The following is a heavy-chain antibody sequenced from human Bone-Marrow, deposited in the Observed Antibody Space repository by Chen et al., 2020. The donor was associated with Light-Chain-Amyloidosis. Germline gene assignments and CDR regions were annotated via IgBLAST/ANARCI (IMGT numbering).Heavy chain of an antibody. Sequence: EVQLEQSGPEMKKPGESLKISCKGSGYTFPNYWIGWVRQMPGKGLEWMGVIYPDASDARYSPSFEGQVTISADKSITTAYLQWRSLKASDTAMYYCARRRDGYNFDYWGQGTLVTVSS. CDR3: ARRRDGYNFDY. J-gene: IGHJ4*02. D-gene: IGHD5-12*01. V-gene: IGHV5-51*01. CDR2: IYPDASDA. CDR1: GYTFPNYW.